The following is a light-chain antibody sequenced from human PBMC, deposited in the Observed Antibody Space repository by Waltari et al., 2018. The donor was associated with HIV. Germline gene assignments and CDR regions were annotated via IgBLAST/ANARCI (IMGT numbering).Light chain of an antibody. Sequence: ETVLTQYPVTLSVSPGERVTLACRASQSVSGNLVWYQQKPGQAPRLLIYAASSRATDIPARFSGSGSATDYTLTISNLQSEDSAVYYCQQNIHPPPYTFGQGTKLEIK. CDR2: AAS. CDR1: QSVSGN. CDR3: QQNIHPPPYT. J-gene: IGKJ2*01. V-gene: IGKV3-15*01.